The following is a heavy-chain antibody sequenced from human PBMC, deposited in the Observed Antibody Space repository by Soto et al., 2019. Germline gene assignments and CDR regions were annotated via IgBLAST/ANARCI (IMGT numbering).Heavy chain of an antibody. CDR2: IYYSGST. D-gene: IGHD3-22*01. CDR1: GGSISSYY. Sequence: PSETLALTCTGSGGSISSYYRSWIRQPPGKGLEWIGYIYYSGSTNYNPSLKSRVTISVDTSKNQFSLKLSSVTAADTAVYYCARAGYYYDSSGQSGWFDPWGQGTLVTVSS. V-gene: IGHV4-59*01. CDR3: ARAGYYYDSSGQSGWFDP. J-gene: IGHJ5*02.